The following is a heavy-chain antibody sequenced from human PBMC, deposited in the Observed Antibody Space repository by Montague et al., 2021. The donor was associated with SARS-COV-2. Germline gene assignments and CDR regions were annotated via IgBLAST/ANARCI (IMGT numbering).Heavy chain of an antibody. D-gene: IGHD6-13*01. V-gene: IGHV4-59*12. CDR1: GGSITGYV. Sequence: SETLSLTCTIPGGSITGYVRTWTRQNPGKGGEWFGHMHYSGSTKYNPSLESRVTMSIDTSESQFSLHLRSVTAADTGVYYCARVPFSSSWYYLDYWGQGTLVTVSS. J-gene: IGHJ4*02. CDR3: ARVPFSSSWYYLDY. CDR2: MHYSGST.